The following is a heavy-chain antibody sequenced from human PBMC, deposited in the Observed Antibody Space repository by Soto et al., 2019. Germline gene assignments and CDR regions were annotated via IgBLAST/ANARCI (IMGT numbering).Heavy chain of an antibody. CDR2: ISGYNGNT. J-gene: IGHJ4*01. V-gene: IGHV1-18*01. Sequence: QVQLVQSGAEVKKPGASVKVSCKTSGYTFTTYGVSWVRQAPGLGLEWMGWISGYNGNTNSAPKFQGRVSMTTDTSTSTANMELRSWRSDDTAFYYFPSEERAYCSGDNCEHYFDYWGKEPWSPSPQ. CDR3: PSEERAYCSGDNCEHYFDY. D-gene: IGHD2-15*01. CDR1: GYTFTTYG.